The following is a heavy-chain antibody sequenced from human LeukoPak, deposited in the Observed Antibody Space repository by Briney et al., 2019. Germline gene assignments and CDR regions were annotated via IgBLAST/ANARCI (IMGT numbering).Heavy chain of an antibody. CDR3: ARIEGSTFDY. J-gene: IGHJ4*02. CDR1: GYTFTRYW. Sequence: GESLKISCKGSGYTFTRYWIGWVRQMPGKGLEWMGIIYPVDSESRYRPSLQGQVTISVDKSINTAYLQWSSLKASDTAIYYCARIEGSTFDYWGQGTLVTVSS. CDR2: IYPVDSES. V-gene: IGHV5-51*01.